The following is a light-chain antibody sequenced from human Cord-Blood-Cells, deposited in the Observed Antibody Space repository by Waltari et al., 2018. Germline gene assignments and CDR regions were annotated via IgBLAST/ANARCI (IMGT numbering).Light chain of an antibody. J-gene: IGLJ3*02. V-gene: IGLV1-47*01. CDR2: RNN. CDR1: SSNIGSHY. Sequence: QSVLTQPPSASGTPGQRVTIPCSGSSSNIGSHYVYWYQQLPGPAPKLLIYRNNQRPSGVPDRFSGSKSGTSASLAISGLRSEDEADYYCAAWDDSLSGHWVFGGGTKLTVL. CDR3: AAWDDSLSGHWV.